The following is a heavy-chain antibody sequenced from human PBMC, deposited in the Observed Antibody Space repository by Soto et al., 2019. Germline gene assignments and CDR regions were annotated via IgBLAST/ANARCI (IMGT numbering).Heavy chain of an antibody. J-gene: IGHJ3*02. CDR2: IYYSGSA. D-gene: IGHD2-8*01. Sequence: PSETLSLTCTVSGGSISSSDYYWSWIRQHPGKGLEWIGYIYYSGSAYYNPSLNGRVSISVDTSKNQFFLDLSSVTAADTAVYYCARDSPHTNGVWGNDDFDIWGQGTMVTVSS. CDR3: ARDSPHTNGVWGNDDFDI. V-gene: IGHV4-31*03. CDR1: GGSISSSDYY.